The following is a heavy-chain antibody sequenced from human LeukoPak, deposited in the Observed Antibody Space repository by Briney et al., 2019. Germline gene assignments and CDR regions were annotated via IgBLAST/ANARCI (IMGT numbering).Heavy chain of an antibody. CDR2: IRYDGSNK. J-gene: IGHJ4*02. CDR1: GFTFSNFG. Sequence: PGGSLRLSCEASGFTFSNFGMHWVRQAPGKGLEWVAFIRYDGSNKYYADSVKGRFTISRDNSKNTLYVQMNSLRAEDTAVYYCAKEAKYYDSSGTYFDYWGQGTLVTVSS. D-gene: IGHD3-22*01. V-gene: IGHV3-30*02. CDR3: AKEAKYYDSSGTYFDY.